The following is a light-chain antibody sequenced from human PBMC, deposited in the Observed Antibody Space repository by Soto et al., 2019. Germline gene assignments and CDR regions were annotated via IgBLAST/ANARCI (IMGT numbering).Light chain of an antibody. CDR1: QGISSY. CDR2: AAS. CDR3: QQYYSYPQT. Sequence: AIRMTQSPSSFSASTGDRVTITCRASQGISSYLAWYQQKPGKAPKLLIYAASTLQSGVPSRFSGSGSGTDFTLTISCLQSEDFATYYRQQYYSYPQTFGQGTKVEIK. V-gene: IGKV1-8*01. J-gene: IGKJ1*01.